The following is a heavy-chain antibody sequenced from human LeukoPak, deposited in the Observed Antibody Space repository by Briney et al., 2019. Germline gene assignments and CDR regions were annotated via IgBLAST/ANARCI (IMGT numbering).Heavy chain of an antibody. J-gene: IGHJ4*02. CDR3: ALNGDS. V-gene: IGHV4-39*06. Sequence: PSETLSLTCTVSGGSISSSSYYWGWIRQPPGKGLEWIGSIYYSGSTYYNPSLKSRVTISVDTSKNQFPLKLSSVTAADTAMYCCALNGDSWGQGNLVTVSS. D-gene: IGHD2-8*01. CDR1: GGSISSSSYY. CDR2: IYYSGST.